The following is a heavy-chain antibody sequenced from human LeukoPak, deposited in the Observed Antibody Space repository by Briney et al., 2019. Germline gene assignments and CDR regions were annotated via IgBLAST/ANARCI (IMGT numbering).Heavy chain of an antibody. V-gene: IGHV1-3*01. CDR1: GYTFTSYA. J-gene: IGHJ5*02. Sequence: ASVKVSCKASGYTFTSYAMHWVRQAPGQRLEWMGWINAGNGNTKYSQKFQGRVTITRDTSASTAYMELSSLRSEDTAVYYCARMYYYGSGSYYESVGHNWFDPWGQGTLVTVSS. D-gene: IGHD3-10*01. CDR2: INAGNGNT. CDR3: ARMYYYGSGSYYESVGHNWFDP.